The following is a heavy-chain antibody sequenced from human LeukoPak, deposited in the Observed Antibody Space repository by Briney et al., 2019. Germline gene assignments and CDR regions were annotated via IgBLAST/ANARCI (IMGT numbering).Heavy chain of an antibody. V-gene: IGHV3-23*01. D-gene: IGHD3-3*01. CDR3: SWGGSGYYAY. CDR2: ISGSGDST. J-gene: IGHJ4*02. CDR1: GFTFSSHA. Sequence: GGSLRLSCAASGFTFSSHAMSWVRQAPGKGLEWVSVISGSGDSTYYVDSVKGRFTTSRDNSNNMLYLQVNSLRAEDTAVYYCSWGGSGYYAYWGQGTLVTVSS.